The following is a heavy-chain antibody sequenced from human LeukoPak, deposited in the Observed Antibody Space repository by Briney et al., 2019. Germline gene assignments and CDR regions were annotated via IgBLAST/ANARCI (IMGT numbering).Heavy chain of an antibody. CDR2: IKQDGSEK. Sequence: PGGSLRLSCAASGFTFSSYWMSWVRQAPGKGLEWVANIKQDGSEKYYVDSVKGRFTISRDNAKNSLYLQMNSLRAEDTAVYYCASQHYDFWTGDYYYYMDVWGKGTTVTVSS. CDR3: ASQHYDFWTGDYYYYMDV. D-gene: IGHD3-3*01. V-gene: IGHV3-7*01. CDR1: GFTFSSYW. J-gene: IGHJ6*03.